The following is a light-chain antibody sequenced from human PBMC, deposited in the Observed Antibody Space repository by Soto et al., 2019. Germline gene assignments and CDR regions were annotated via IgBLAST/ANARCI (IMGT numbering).Light chain of an antibody. CDR2: DTN. V-gene: IGLV7-46*01. CDR3: LRSYSGARAGV. J-gene: IGLJ3*02. CDR1: TGAVTSGHY. Sequence: QAVVTQEPSLTVSPGGTVTLTCGSSTGAVTSGHYPYWFQQKPGQAPRTLIYDTNNKQSWTPARFSVSLLGGKAALTLPGAQPEDEAEHYCLRSYSGARAGVFGGGTKLTVL.